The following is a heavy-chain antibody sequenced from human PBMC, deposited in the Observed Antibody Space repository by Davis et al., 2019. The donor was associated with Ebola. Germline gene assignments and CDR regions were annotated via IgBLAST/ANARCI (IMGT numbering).Heavy chain of an antibody. Sequence: PGGSLRLSCAASGFTFSDYYMSWIRQAPGKGLEWVSSISSSSSYIYYADSVKGRFTISRDNAKNSLYLQMNSLRAEDTAVYYCAAGITIFGVVIVDAFDIWGQGTMVTVSS. D-gene: IGHD3-3*01. CDR2: ISSSSSYI. CDR3: AAGITIFGVVIVDAFDI. CDR1: GFTFSDYY. J-gene: IGHJ3*02. V-gene: IGHV3-11*06.